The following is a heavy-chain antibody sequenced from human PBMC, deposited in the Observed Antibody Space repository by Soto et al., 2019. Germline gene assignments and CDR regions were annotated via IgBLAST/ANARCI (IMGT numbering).Heavy chain of an antibody. V-gene: IGHV4-34*01. CDR1: GGSFSGYY. D-gene: IGHD6-13*01. CDR3: ARGLAYKLAAAGDDAFDI. CDR2: INHSGST. J-gene: IGHJ3*02. Sequence: SETLSLTCAVYGGSFSGYYWSWIRQPPGKGLEWIGEINHSGSTNYNPSLKSRVTISVDTSKNQFSLKLSSVTAADTAVYYCARGLAYKLAAAGDDAFDIWGQGTMVTVSS.